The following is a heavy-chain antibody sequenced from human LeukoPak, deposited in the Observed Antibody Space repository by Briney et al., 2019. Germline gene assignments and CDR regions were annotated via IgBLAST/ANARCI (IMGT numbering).Heavy chain of an antibody. V-gene: IGHV1-69*13. J-gene: IGHJ6*02. CDR1: GGTFSSCA. CDR2: IIPIFGTA. CDR3: ARDVYGSGSYYNGLHYYGMDV. Sequence: ASVKVSCKASGGTFSSCAISWVRQAPGQGLEWMGGIIPIFGTANYAQKFQGRVTITADESTSTAYMELSSLRSEDTAVYYCARDVYGSGSYYNGLHYYGMDVWGQGTTVTVSS. D-gene: IGHD3-10*01.